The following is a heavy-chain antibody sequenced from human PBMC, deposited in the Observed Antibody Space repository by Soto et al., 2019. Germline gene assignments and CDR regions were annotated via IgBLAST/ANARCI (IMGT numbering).Heavy chain of an antibody. CDR3: TTESRDSTSWFDYYGMDV. V-gene: IGHV3-15*07. Sequence: EVQLVESGGGLVKPGGSLRLSCAASGFTFSNAWMNWVRQAPGKGLEWVGRIKSKTDDGTTHYAAPVKGRFTISRDDSKNTLYLQMNSLKTEDTAVYYCTTESRDSTSWFDYYGMDVWGQGNTVSVSS. CDR1: GFTFSNAW. D-gene: IGHD6-13*01. J-gene: IGHJ6*02. CDR2: IKSKTDDGTT.